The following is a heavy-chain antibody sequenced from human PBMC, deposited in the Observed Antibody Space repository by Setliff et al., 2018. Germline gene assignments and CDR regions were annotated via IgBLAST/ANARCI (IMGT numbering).Heavy chain of an antibody. CDR2: IYYGGTT. Sequence: SETLSLTCTVSGASISSYYWSWIRQPPGKGLEWIGYIYYGGTTNYNPSLKSRVSISLDTSKSQFSLRLSSLTAADTAVYYCASGGAGFFTSGRWGQGTLVTVSS. CDR1: GASISSYY. V-gene: IGHV4-59*08. CDR3: ASGGAGFFTSGR. D-gene: IGHD3-3*01. J-gene: IGHJ4*02.